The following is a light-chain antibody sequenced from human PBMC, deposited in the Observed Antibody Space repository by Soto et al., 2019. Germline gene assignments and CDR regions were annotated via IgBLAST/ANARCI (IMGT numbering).Light chain of an antibody. J-gene: IGKJ1*01. CDR2: AAS. V-gene: IGKV1-9*01. CDR3: QQLNSYPRT. CDR1: QSISSH. Sequence: DIQMTQSPSTLSASVGDRVTITCRASQSISSHLNWYQQKPGKAPKLLIYAASTLQSGVPSRFSGSGSGTEFTLTISSLQPEDFATYYCQQLNSYPRTFGQGTKVDI.